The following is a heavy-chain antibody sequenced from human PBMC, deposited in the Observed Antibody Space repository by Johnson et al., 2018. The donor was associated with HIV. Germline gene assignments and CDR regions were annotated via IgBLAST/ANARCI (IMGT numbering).Heavy chain of an antibody. CDR1: GFTFDDYG. V-gene: IGHV3-20*04. J-gene: IGHJ3*02. CDR3: AKDEGDYYVRSSWWAFDS. CDR2: ITWNGGST. D-gene: IGHD3-22*01. Sequence: VQLVESGGGVVRPGGSLRLSCAASGFTFDDYGMSWVRQAPGKGLEWVSGITWNGGSTGYADSVKGRFTISRDNAKNSLFLQMNSLRAEDTAVYYCAKDEGDYYVRSSWWAFDSWGQGTMVTVSS.